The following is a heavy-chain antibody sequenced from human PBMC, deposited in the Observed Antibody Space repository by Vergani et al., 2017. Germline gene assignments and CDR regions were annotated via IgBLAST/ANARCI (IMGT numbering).Heavy chain of an antibody. Sequence: QVQLVQSGAEVKKPGASVTVSCKASGYTFTGYYMHRVRQAPGQGLEWMGWINPNSGGTNYAQKFQGRVTMTRDTSISTAYMELSRLRSDDTAVYYCAIWLATGSSSFTVDYWGQGTLVTVSS. CDR2: INPNSGGT. CDR1: GYTFTGYY. J-gene: IGHJ4*02. D-gene: IGHD6-6*01. CDR3: AIWLATGSSSFTVDY. V-gene: IGHV1-2*02.